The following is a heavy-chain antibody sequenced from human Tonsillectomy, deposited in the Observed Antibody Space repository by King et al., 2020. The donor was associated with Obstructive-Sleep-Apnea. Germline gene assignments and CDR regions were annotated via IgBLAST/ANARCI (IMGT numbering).Heavy chain of an antibody. CDR2: IDPSDSYT. V-gene: IGHV5-10-1*01. Sequence: QLVPSGAEVKKPGASLRISCKGSGYRFTSYWINWVRQMPGKGLEWMGRIDPSDSYTNYSPSFQGHVTISADKSFSTAYLQWSSLKASDTAMYYCAIGGGGFDFWGQGTLVTVSS. CDR1: GYRFTSYW. D-gene: IGHD2-15*01. J-gene: IGHJ4*02. CDR3: AIGGGGFDF.